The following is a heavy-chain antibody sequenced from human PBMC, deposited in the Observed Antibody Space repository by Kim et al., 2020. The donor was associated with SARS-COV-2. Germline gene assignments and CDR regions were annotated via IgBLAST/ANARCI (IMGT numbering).Heavy chain of an antibody. V-gene: IGHV3-53*01. J-gene: IGHJ4*02. CDR3: ARVGYEGAYCGGDCYSAPFDY. CDR1: GFTVSSNY. D-gene: IGHD2-21*01. Sequence: GGSLRLSCAASGFTVSSNYMSWVRQAPGKGLEWVSVIYSGGSTYYADSVKGRFTISRDNSKNTLYLQMNSLRAEDTAVYYCARVGYEGAYCGGDCYSAPFDYWGQGTLVTVSS. CDR2: IYSGGST.